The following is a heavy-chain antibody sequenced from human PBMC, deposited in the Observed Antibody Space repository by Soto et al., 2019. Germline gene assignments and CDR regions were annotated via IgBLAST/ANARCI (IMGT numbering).Heavy chain of an antibody. V-gene: IGHV4-31*02. D-gene: IGHD3-22*01. Sequence: SLTLCLTWTVSYGSISSRGCYCSWIRQHPGKGLEWIGYIYYSGSTYYNSSLKSRVTISVDTSKNQFSLKLSSVTAADTAVYYCARVWDSSGPNFDYWGQGTLVTVSS. CDR3: ARVWDSSGPNFDY. CDR1: YGSISSRGCY. CDR2: IYYSGST. J-gene: IGHJ4*02.